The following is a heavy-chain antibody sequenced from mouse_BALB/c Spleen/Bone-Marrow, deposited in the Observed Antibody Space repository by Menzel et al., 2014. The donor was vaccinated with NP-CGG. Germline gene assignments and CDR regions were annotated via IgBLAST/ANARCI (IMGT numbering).Heavy chain of an antibody. J-gene: IGHJ1*01. CDR1: GYTFKRYW. Sequence: EVKLQESGTGLARPGASVKMSCKASGYTFKRYWMPWVKPTPGQGLEWIGAISPGNSDTPYNQTFKGKAKLTAVTSTSTAYMELSSLTNEDSAVYYCTRGPYFDVWGAGTTVTVSS. CDR2: ISPGNSDT. V-gene: IGHV1-5*01. CDR3: TRGPYFDV.